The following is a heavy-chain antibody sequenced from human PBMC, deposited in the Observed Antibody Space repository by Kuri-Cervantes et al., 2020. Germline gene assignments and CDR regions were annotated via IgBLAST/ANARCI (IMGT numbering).Heavy chain of an antibody. D-gene: IGHD3-22*01. CDR1: GFTFSFYS. CDR3: ARLPKSGYFWYFDL. V-gene: IGHV4-34*01. J-gene: IGHJ2*01. Sequence: GSLRLSCEASGFTFSFYSVNWVRQPPGKGLEWIGEINHSGSTNYNPSLKSRVTISVDTSKNQFSLKLSSVTAADTAVYYCARLPKSGYFWYFDLWGRGTLVTVSS. CDR2: INHSGST.